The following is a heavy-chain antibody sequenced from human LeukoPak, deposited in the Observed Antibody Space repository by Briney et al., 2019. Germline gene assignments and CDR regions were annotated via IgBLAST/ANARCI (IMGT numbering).Heavy chain of an antibody. Sequence: PGGSLRLSCAASGFTFSSYAMSWVRQAPGKGLEWVSAISGSGGSTYYADSVKGRFTISRDNSKNTLHLQMNSLRAEDTAVYYCAKDDNYYDSSGYYYDWGQGTLVTVSS. D-gene: IGHD3-22*01. J-gene: IGHJ4*02. CDR2: ISGSGGST. CDR1: GFTFSSYA. V-gene: IGHV3-23*01. CDR3: AKDDNYYDSSGYYYD.